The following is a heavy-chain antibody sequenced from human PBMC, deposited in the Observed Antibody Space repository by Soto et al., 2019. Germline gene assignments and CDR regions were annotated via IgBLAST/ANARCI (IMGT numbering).Heavy chain of an antibody. CDR1: GGSISSNY. CDR2: VYNSGST. CDR3: ARYRREAVAGYTLDN. J-gene: IGHJ4*02. Sequence: KTSETLSLTCTVSGGSISSNYWTWIRQPPGKGLEWIGYVYNSGSTNYNPSLESRVTISEDTSKSQFSLKVNSMTAADTAVYYCARYRREAVAGYTLDNWGQGISVTSPQ. V-gene: IGHV4-59*01. D-gene: IGHD6-13*01.